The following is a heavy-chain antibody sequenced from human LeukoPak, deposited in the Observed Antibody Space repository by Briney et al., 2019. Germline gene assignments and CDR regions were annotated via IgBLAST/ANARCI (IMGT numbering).Heavy chain of an antibody. Sequence: SETLSLTCAVSGYSISSSDYWGWIRQPPGKGLEWIASIYYSGSTHYNPSLKSRVTISVDTSKRQFSLNVNSVTAADTAIYYCAKNSSGSAFDVWGQGTMVTASS. D-gene: IGHD6-19*01. J-gene: IGHJ3*01. V-gene: IGHV4-38-2*01. CDR2: IYYSGST. CDR3: AKNSSGSAFDV. CDR1: GYSISSSDY.